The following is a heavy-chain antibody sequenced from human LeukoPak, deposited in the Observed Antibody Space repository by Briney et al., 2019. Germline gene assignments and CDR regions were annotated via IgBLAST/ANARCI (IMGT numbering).Heavy chain of an antibody. CDR1: GGSISSSNW. D-gene: IGHD3-22*01. J-gene: IGHJ4*02. V-gene: IGHV4-4*02. Sequence: SETLSLTCAVSGGSISSSNWWSWVRQPPGKGLEWIGEIYHSGSTSYNPSLKSRVTISIDKSKNQLSLKLSSETAADTAMYYCARGGYYPNYWGQGTLVTVSS. CDR2: IYHSGST. CDR3: ARGGYYPNY.